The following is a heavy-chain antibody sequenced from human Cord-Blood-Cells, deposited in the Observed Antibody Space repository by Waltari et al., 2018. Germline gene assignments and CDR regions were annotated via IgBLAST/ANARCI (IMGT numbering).Heavy chain of an antibody. D-gene: IGHD6-19*01. J-gene: IGHJ4*02. CDR2: FDPEDGET. CDR3: ATGYYSPQEQWLVFYWSY. CDR1: GYTLTELS. V-gene: IGHV1-24*01. Sequence: QVQLVQSGAEVKKPGASVKVSCKVSGYTLTELSMHWVRQAPGKGLEWMGGFDPEDGETIYAQKFQGRVTMTEDTSTDTAYMELSSLRSEDTAVYYCATGYYSPQEQWLVFYWSYWGQGTLVTVSS.